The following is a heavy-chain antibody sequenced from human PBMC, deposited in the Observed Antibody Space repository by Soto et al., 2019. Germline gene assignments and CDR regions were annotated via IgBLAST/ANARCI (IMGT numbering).Heavy chain of an antibody. CDR2: IIPIHGTT. J-gene: IGHJ4*02. Sequence: QMEQSGAEVRKPGSSVKVSCKPSGGSLTSYPMAWVRQAPGQGFEWMGGIIPIHGTTEYAQKFQGRVTITAVESTNRATLELPGLSSEDTAVYYCARGWGLVSWGQGTLVTVSS. D-gene: IGHD7-27*01. CDR1: GGSLTSYP. V-gene: IGHV1-69*01. CDR3: ARGWGLVS.